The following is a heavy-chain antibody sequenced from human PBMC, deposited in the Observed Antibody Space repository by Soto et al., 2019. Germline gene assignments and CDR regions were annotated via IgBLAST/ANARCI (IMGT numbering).Heavy chain of an antibody. Sequence: GYLRLSCAASGFTFSRYSMNWVRQAPGKGLEWISYISSSSTSIYYADSVKGRFTISRDNAKNSLYLQMNNLRDEDTAVYYCARDLYGDYAFDYWGPGTLVTLSS. CDR2: ISSSSTSI. J-gene: IGHJ4*02. CDR1: GFTFSRYS. V-gene: IGHV3-48*02. CDR3: ARDLYGDYAFDY. D-gene: IGHD4-17*01.